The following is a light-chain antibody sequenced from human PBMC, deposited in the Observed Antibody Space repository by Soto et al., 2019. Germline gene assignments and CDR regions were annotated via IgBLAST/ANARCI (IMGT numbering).Light chain of an antibody. V-gene: IGKV1-6*01. CDR3: LQDYNYPHT. Sequence: AIQMTQSPSSLSASVGDRVTITCRASKGIRSDLGWYQQKPGIAPKLLIYGASTLQSGVPSRFSGSGSGTDFTLTISSLQPEDFATYYCLQDYNYPHTFGQGTKLEIK. J-gene: IGKJ2*01. CDR1: KGIRSD. CDR2: GAS.